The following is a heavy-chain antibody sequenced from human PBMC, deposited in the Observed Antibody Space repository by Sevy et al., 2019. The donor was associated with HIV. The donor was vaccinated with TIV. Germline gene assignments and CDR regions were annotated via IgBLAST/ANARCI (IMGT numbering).Heavy chain of an antibody. V-gene: IGHV4-34*01. CDR3: ARLKYYYGSEPNWFDP. D-gene: IGHD3-10*01. J-gene: IGHJ5*02. CDR2: INHSGST. Sequence: SETLSLTCAVYGGSFSGYYWSWIRQPPGKGLEWIGEINHSGSTNYNPSLKSRVTISVDTSKNQFSLKLSSVTAADTAVYYCARLKYYYGSEPNWFDPWGQGTLVTVSS. CDR1: GGSFSGYY.